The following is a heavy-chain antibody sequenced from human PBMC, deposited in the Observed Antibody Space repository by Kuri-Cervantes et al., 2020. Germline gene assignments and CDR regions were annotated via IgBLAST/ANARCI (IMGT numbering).Heavy chain of an antibody. CDR3: AKAALNNDLGEVFDY. J-gene: IGHJ4*02. CDR1: GFTFSTYA. D-gene: IGHD4-17*01. V-gene: IGHV3-23*01. Sequence: GESLKISCAASGFTFSTYAMTWVRQALGKGLEWVSTVRVNGGDTKYADPVKGRFTISRDNSKNTLYLQMNSLRPEDTAVYYCAKAALNNDLGEVFDYWGQGTLVTVSS. CDR2: VRVNGGDT.